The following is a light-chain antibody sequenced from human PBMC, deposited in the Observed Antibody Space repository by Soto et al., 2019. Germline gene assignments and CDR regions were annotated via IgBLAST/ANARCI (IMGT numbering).Light chain of an antibody. V-gene: IGLV4-69*01. Sequence: QLVLTQSPSASASLGASVKLTCTLTSGPSTFAIAWHQQQPEKGPRYLMKVNSDGSHNKGDGIPDRFSGSRSGAERYLIISRLQSEDEADYCCQTWGSGTVVFGGGTKLTVL. CDR1: SGPSTFA. CDR3: QTWGSGTVV. J-gene: IGLJ2*01. CDR2: VNSDGSH.